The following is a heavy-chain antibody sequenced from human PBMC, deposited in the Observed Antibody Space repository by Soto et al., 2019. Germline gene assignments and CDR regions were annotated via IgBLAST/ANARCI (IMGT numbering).Heavy chain of an antibody. Sequence: SLRLSCAASGFTFSSYSMNWVRQAPGKGLEWISYISTTSSSIYYADSVKGRFTISRDNAKNSLFLQMNSLRDEDTAVYYCARKGVAFDYWGQGALVTASS. V-gene: IGHV3-48*02. D-gene: IGHD3-3*01. CDR2: ISTTSSSI. CDR1: GFTFSSYS. J-gene: IGHJ4*02. CDR3: ARKGVAFDY.